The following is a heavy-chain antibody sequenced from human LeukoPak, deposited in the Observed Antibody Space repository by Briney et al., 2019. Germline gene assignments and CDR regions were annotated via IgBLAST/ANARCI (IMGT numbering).Heavy chain of an antibody. D-gene: IGHD3-22*01. J-gene: IGHJ6*03. V-gene: IGHV3-53*01. Sequence: GGSLRLSCAASGFTVSSNYMSWVRQAPGKGLEWVSVIYSGGSTYYADSVKGRFTISRDNSKNTLYLQMNSLRAEDTAVYYCARVNYDSSGYYISRYYYYYMTSGAKGPRSPSP. CDR2: IYSGGST. CDR3: ARVNYDSSGYYISRYYYYYMTS. CDR1: GFTVSSNY.